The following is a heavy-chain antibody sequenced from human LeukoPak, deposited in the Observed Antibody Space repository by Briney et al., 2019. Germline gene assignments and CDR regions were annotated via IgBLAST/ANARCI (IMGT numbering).Heavy chain of an antibody. Sequence: GSLRLCCAACGFTFSSYWMHWFRQAPGKGLVWVSRINSDGSSTSYADSVKGRFTISRDNAKNTLYLQMNSLRAEDTAVYYCAREPSGYHNTGGQGTLVTVSS. CDR2: INSDGSST. J-gene: IGHJ4*02. CDR3: AREPSGYHNT. CDR1: GFTFSSYW. V-gene: IGHV3-74*01. D-gene: IGHD5-12*01.